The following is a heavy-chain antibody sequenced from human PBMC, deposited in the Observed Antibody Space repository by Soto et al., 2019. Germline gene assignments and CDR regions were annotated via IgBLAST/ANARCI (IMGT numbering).Heavy chain of an antibody. V-gene: IGHV3-23*01. CDR1: GFTFSSCA. CDR2: ISSSGDPT. CDR3: AKHRAGSQNDAFDI. D-gene: IGHD3-10*01. J-gene: IGHJ3*02. Sequence: PGGSLRLSCAASGFTFSSCAMSWVRQPPGKGLECVSRISSSGDPTFYADSVKGRFTIARDNSKNTLYLQTNSLRAEDTAVYYCAKHRAGSQNDAFDIWGQGTMVTVS.